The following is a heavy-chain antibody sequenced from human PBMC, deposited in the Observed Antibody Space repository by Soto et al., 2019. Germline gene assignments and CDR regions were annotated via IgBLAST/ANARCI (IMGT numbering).Heavy chain of an antibody. J-gene: IGHJ5*02. CDR3: ARQTIYCRGGSCYPGWFDP. V-gene: IGHV4-39*01. Sequence: QLQLQESGPGLVKPSETLSLTCTVSGGSISSSSYYWGWIRQPPGKGLEWIGSIYYSGSTYYNPSLKSRVTISVDTSKNQFSLKLSSVTAADTAVYYCARQTIYCRGGSCYPGWFDPWGQGTLVTVSS. D-gene: IGHD2-15*01. CDR1: GGSISSSSYY. CDR2: IYYSGST.